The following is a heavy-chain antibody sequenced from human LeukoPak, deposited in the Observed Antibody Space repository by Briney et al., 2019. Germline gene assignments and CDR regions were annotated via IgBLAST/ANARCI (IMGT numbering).Heavy chain of an antibody. J-gene: IGHJ4*02. Sequence: ASVKVSCKASGYTFTSYGISWVRQAPGQGLEWMGWISAYNGNTNNAQKLQGRVTMTTDTSTSTAYLELRSLRSNDTAVYYCARDRMLAYCGGDCLGQAGMSYFDYWGQGTLVTVSS. V-gene: IGHV1-18*01. CDR3: ARDRMLAYCGGDCLGQAGMSYFDY. CDR1: GYTFTSYG. D-gene: IGHD2-21*02. CDR2: ISAYNGNT.